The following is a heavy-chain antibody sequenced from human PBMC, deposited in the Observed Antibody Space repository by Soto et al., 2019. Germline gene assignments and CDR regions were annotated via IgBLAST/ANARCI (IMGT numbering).Heavy chain of an antibody. CDR3: GRGGGDYGDYLDY. V-gene: IGHV3-74*01. CDR1: GFSFSTYW. Sequence: ELQLVESGGGLVQPGGSLRLSCVASGFSFSTYWMHWVRQAPGKGLVWVSRINTAGTTTPYADSVTGRFTISRDNAKNTLYLQMNSLRAEGTAVYYCGRGGGDYGDYLDYWGQGALVTVSS. CDR2: INTAGTTT. J-gene: IGHJ4*02. D-gene: IGHD4-17*01.